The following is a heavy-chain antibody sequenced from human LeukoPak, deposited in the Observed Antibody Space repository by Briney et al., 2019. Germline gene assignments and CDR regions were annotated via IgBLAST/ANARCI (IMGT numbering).Heavy chain of an antibody. CDR1: GGSISSSSYY. Sequence: SETLSLTCTVSGGSISSSSYYWGWIRQPPGKGLEWIGSIYHSGSTYYNPSLKSRVTISVDTSKNQFSLKLSSVTAADTAVYYCATVPAANYYYYYYMDVWGKGTTVTVSS. D-gene: IGHD2-2*01. CDR3: ATVPAANYYYYYYMDV. CDR2: IYHSGST. J-gene: IGHJ6*03. V-gene: IGHV4-39*07.